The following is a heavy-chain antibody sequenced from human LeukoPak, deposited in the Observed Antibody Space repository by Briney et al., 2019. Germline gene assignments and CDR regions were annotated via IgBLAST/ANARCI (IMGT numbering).Heavy chain of an antibody. D-gene: IGHD5-18*01. CDR3: ARDTAMVNYYYYMDV. CDR2: INHSGST. CDR1: GGSFSGYY. J-gene: IGHJ6*03. V-gene: IGHV4-34*01. Sequence: NPSETLSLTCAVYGGSFSGYYWSWIRQPPGKGLEWIGEINHSGSTNYNPSLKSRVTISVDTSKNQFSLKLSSVTAADTAVYYCARDTAMVNYYYYMDVWGKGTTVTVSS.